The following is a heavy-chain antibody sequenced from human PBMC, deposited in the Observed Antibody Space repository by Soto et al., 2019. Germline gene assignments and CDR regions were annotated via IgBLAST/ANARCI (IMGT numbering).Heavy chain of an antibody. CDR3: ARAEVVTAIPLH. CDR2: IYYSGST. CDR1: GGTVSSDSYY. V-gene: IGHV4-61*01. Sequence: PSETLSLTCTASGGTVSSDSYYWIWLRQPPGQGREWIGYIYYSGSTNYNPSLKSRVTISVDTSKNQFSLKLSSVTAADAAVYYCARAEVVTAIPLHWGQGTLVTVSS. D-gene: IGHD2-21*02. J-gene: IGHJ1*01.